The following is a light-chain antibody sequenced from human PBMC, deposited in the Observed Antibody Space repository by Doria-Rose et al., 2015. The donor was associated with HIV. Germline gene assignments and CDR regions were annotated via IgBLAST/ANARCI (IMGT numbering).Light chain of an antibody. CDR3: QQYNSYLS. CDR2: KAP. Sequence: DIRLTQSPSTLSASVGDRVTITCRASQSISSWLAWYQQKPGKAPNLLIYKAPSLESGVPSRFSGSGSGTEFTLTISSLQPDDFATYYCQQYNSYLSFGQGTKLEIK. CDR1: QSISSW. J-gene: IGKJ2*01. V-gene: IGKV1-5*03.